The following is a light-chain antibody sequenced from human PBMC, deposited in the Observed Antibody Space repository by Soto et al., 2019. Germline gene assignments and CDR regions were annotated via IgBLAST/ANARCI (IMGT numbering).Light chain of an antibody. V-gene: IGKV4-1*01. Sequence: DIVMTQSPDSLAVSLGERATISCKSSQSVLYSPNNKNYLAWFQQKPGQPPKVLIYWASTRESGVPDRFSGSGSGADLSVTFDCVPAEELAVYYCPQYSVTPWTFGLGANVDI. CDR3: PQYSVTPWT. J-gene: IGKJ1*01. CDR2: WAS. CDR1: QSVLYSPNNKNY.